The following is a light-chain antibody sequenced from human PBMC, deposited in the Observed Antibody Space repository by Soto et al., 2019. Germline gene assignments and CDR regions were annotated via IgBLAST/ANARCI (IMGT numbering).Light chain of an antibody. Sequence: QSVLTQPPSASGTPGQRVTISCSGSSSNIGSNTVNWYQQLPGTAPKLLIYSNNQRPSGVPDRFSGSKSGTSASLAISGLQSEDEADYYCAAWDDSLNVWVFGGGTKPPS. V-gene: IGLV1-44*01. CDR3: AAWDDSLNVWV. J-gene: IGLJ3*02. CDR2: SNN. CDR1: SSNIGSNT.